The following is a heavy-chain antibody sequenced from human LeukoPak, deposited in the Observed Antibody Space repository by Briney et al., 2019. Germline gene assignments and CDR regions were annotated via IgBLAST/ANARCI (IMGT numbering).Heavy chain of an antibody. Sequence: PGGSLRLSCGASGFTFSTYSMNWVCQAPGKGLEWVSSISSSTRYIYYADSVKGRFTISRDNAKNSLYLQMNSLRAEDTAVYYCARDHYCDYAFDIWGQGTMVTVSS. V-gene: IGHV3-21*01. CDR1: GFTFSTYS. D-gene: IGHD4-17*01. J-gene: IGHJ3*02. CDR2: ISSSTRYI. CDR3: ARDHYCDYAFDI.